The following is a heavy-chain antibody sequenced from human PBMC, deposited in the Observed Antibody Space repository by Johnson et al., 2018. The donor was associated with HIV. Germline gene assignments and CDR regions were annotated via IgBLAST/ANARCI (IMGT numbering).Heavy chain of an antibody. CDR3: ARVPNDAFDI. CDR2: ISYDGSNK. V-gene: IGHV3-30-3*01. J-gene: IGHJ3*02. CDR1: GFTFSSYA. Sequence: QVQLVASGGGVVQPGRSLRLSCAASGFTFSSYAMHWVRQAPGQGLEWVAVISYDGSNKYYADSVKGRFTISRDNSKNTLYLQMNSRGAGDTAVYYCARVPNDAFDIWGQGTMVTVSS.